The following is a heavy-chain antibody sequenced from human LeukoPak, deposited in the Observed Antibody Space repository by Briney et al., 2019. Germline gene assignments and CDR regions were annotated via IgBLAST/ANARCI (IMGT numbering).Heavy chain of an antibody. V-gene: IGHV1-2*04. D-gene: IGHD6-13*01. CDR3: ARVGSSSWYGRDYFDY. Sequence: ASVKVSCKASGYTFTGYYMHWVRQAPGQGLEWMGWINPNSGGTNCAQKFQGWVTMTRDTSISTAYMELSRLRSDDTAVYYCARVGSSSWYGRDYFDYWGQGTLVTVSS. CDR1: GYTFTGYY. J-gene: IGHJ4*02. CDR2: INPNSGGT.